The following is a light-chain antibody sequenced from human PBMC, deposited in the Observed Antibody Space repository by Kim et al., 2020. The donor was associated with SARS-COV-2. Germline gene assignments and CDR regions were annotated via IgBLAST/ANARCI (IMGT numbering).Light chain of an antibody. J-gene: IGKJ1*01. CDR1: QDISKL. CDR2: RAY. CDR3: QRYNTAPWT. V-gene: IGKV1-27*01. Sequence: GDRVTITCRSSQDISKLLAWYQQKPGKAPNLLIFRAYVLQSGVPSRFSGGGSGTDFTLTISSLQPEDVATYYCQRYNTAPWTFGQGIKVDI.